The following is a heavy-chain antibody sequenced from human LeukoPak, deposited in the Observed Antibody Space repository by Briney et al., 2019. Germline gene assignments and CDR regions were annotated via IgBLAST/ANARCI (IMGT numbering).Heavy chain of an antibody. V-gene: IGHV3-23*01. D-gene: IGHD2-15*01. CDR2: ISDSGSST. Sequence: GGSLRLSCEASGFTFSSYAMSWVRQAPGKGLEWVSAISDSGSSTHDADSVKGRFTISRDNSKNTLYLQMHSLRAEDTAVYYCAKQLGYCSDGSCYFESWGQGTLVTVSS. CDR3: AKQLGYCSDGSCYFES. CDR1: GFTFSSYA. J-gene: IGHJ4*02.